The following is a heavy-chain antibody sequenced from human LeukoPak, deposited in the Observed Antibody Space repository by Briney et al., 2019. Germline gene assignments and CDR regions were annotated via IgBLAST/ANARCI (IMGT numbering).Heavy chain of an antibody. CDR2: IYHSGST. D-gene: IGHD6-13*01. Sequence: SETLSLTCTVSGGSISSGGYYWSWIRQPPGKGLEWIGYIYHSGSTYYNPSLKSRVTISVDRSKNQFSLKLSSVTAADTAVYYCARHRVYSSSWYSGHFDYWGQGTLVTVSS. CDR3: ARHRVYSSSWYSGHFDY. CDR1: GGSISSGGYY. J-gene: IGHJ4*02. V-gene: IGHV4-30-2*01.